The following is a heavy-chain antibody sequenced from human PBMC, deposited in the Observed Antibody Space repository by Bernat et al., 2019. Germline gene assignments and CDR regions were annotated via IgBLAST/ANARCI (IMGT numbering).Heavy chain of an antibody. Sequence: QVQLVESGGGVVQPGRSLRLSCAASGFTFSNYAMHWVRQAPGKGLEWVAVISYDGSNKYYADSVKGRFTISRDNSKNTLYLQMNSLRAEDTAVYYCAREAGSSSWFDPWGQGTLVTVSS. V-gene: IGHV3-30-3*01. J-gene: IGHJ5*02. CDR1: GFTFSNYA. CDR2: ISYDGSNK. CDR3: AREAGSSSWFDP. D-gene: IGHD6-6*01.